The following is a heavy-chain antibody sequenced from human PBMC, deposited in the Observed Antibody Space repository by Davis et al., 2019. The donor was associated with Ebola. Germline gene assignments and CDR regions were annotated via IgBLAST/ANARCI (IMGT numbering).Heavy chain of an antibody. Sequence: AASVKVSCKASGGTFNTYAITWVRQAPGQGLEWMGKIVPILGITNYAQKFQGRVTITADKSTSTAYMELSSLRSEDTAVYYCARTFCSGGSCYHLFDYWGQGTLVTVSS. D-gene: IGHD2-15*01. CDR3: ARTFCSGGSCYHLFDY. J-gene: IGHJ4*02. CDR1: GGTFNTYA. V-gene: IGHV1-69*04. CDR2: IVPILGIT.